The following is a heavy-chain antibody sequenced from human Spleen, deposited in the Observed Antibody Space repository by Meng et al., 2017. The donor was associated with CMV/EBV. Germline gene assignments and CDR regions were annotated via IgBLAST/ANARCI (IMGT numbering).Heavy chain of an antibody. D-gene: IGHD6-19*01. CDR3: ARAGSSGWTQGFDY. V-gene: IGHV1-69*10. J-gene: IGHJ4*02. CDR1: GYTFTGYY. CDR2: IIPILGIA. Sequence: SVKVSCKASGYTFTGYYMHWVRQAPGQGLEWMGGIIPILGIANYAQKFQGRVTIIADKSTWTAYMELSSLRSEDTAVYYCARAGSSGWTQGFDYWGQGTLVTVSS.